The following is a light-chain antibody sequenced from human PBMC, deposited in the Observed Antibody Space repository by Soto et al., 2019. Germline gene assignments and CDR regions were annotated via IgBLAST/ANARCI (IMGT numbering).Light chain of an antibody. CDR2: KAS. Sequence: DLHITQSPSTLSAAAPHSVHITFGSSQSIHSWLAWYQQKPGRTPKLLIYKASTLESGVPSRFSGSGSGTEFTLTISSMQTDDFATYSCKQYNTHPYTFGQGTKVDIK. CDR3: KQYNTHPYT. V-gene: IGKV1-5*03. J-gene: IGKJ2*01. CDR1: QSIHSW.